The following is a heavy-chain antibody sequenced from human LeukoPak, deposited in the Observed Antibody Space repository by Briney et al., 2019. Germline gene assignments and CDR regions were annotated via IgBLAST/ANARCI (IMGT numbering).Heavy chain of an antibody. V-gene: IGHV5-51*01. J-gene: IGHJ4*02. CDR3: ARHVFHMVRTYHFDY. CDR1: GYSFPTYW. D-gene: IGHD4/OR15-4a*01. CDR2: IYPGDSDT. Sequence: GQSLNISCKTSGYSFPTYWIGWVRQMPGKGLEWMGAIYPGDSDTTYSPSFQGQVTFSVDKSINTAYLQWNSLKASDTAMYYCARHVFHMVRTYHFDYWGQGTLVTVSS.